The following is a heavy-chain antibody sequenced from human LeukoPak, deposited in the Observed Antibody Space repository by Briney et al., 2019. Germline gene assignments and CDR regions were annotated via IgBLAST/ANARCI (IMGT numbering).Heavy chain of an antibody. CDR3: ARTGGAYGDYGLLDY. V-gene: IGHV5-51*01. CDR1: GYSFTSYW. D-gene: IGHD4-17*01. J-gene: IGHJ4*02. Sequence: GESLKISCKGSGYSFTSYWIGWVRLMPGKGLEWMGIIYPGDSDTRYSPSFQGQVTISADKSISTAYLQWSSLKASDTAMYYCARTGGAYGDYGLLDYWGQGTLVTVSS. CDR2: IYPGDSDT.